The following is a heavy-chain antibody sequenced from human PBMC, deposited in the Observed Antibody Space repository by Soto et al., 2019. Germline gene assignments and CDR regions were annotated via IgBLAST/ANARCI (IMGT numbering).Heavy chain of an antibody. V-gene: IGHV3-30-3*01. Sequence: GGSLRLSCAASGFTFSSYAMHWVRQAPGKGLEWVAVISYDGSNKYYADSVKGRLTISRDNSKNTLYLQMNSLRAEDTAVYYCAREGGDSSGYYRAFDYWGQGTLVTVSS. J-gene: IGHJ4*02. CDR2: ISYDGSNK. CDR3: AREGGDSSGYYRAFDY. CDR1: GFTFSSYA. D-gene: IGHD3-22*01.